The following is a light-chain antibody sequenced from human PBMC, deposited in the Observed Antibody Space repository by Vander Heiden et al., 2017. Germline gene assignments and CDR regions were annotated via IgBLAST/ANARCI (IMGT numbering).Light chain of an antibody. CDR2: GAS. CDR3: QQYGSSPWT. Sequence: DIVLTQSPRTLSLSPGERATLSCRASQSVSSSYLAWYQQKPGQAPRLLIYGASSRATGIPDRFSGSGSGTDFTLTISRLEPEDFAVYYCQQYGSSPWTFGQGTKVEIK. CDR1: QSVSSSY. V-gene: IGKV3-20*01. J-gene: IGKJ1*01.